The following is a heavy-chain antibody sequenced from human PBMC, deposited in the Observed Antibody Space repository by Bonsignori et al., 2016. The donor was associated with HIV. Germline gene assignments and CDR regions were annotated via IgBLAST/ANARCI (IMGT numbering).Heavy chain of an antibody. V-gene: IGHV1-2*02. D-gene: IGHD3-3*01. CDR2: INPNSGGT. CDR3: AIEWRGDDAFDI. J-gene: IGHJ3*02. Sequence: WVRQAPGQGLEWMGWINPNSGGTNYAQKFQGRVTMTRDTSISTAYMELSRLRSDDTAVYYCAIEWRGDDAFDIWGQGTMVTVSS.